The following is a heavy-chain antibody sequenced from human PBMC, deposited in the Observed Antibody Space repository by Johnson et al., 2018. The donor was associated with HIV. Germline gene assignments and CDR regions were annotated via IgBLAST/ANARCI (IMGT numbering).Heavy chain of an antibody. D-gene: IGHD5-24*01. CDR3: ARACRDGYTCDAFDI. V-gene: IGHV3-66*01. CDR2: IFSGGST. CDR1: GFTVSSNY. J-gene: IGHJ3*02. Sequence: VRLVESGGGLVQPGGSLRLSCAASGFTVSSNYMSWVRQAPGKGLEWVSVIFSGGSTYYADSVNGRFTISRDNSKNTLYLQMNSLRAEDTALYYCARACRDGYTCDAFDIWGQGTMVTVSS.